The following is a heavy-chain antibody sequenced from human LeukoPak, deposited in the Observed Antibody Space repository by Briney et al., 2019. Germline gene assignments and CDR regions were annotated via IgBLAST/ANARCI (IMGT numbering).Heavy chain of an antibody. CDR2: ISSSSSYI. V-gene: IGHV3-21*01. CDR1: GFTFSSYN. D-gene: IGHD3-22*01. Sequence: GGSLRLSCAASGFTFSSYNMNWVRQAPGKGLEWVSSISSSSSYIYYAGSVKGRFTISRDNAKNSLYLQMNSLRAEDTAVYYCARDRLTYYYDSSGYPYQGGFDYWGQGTLVTVSS. CDR3: ARDRLTYYYDSSGYPYQGGFDY. J-gene: IGHJ4*02.